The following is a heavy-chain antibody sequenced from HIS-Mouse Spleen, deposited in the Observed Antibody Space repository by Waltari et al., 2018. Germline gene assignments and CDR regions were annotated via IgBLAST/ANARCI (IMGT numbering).Heavy chain of an antibody. Sequence: SYGMHWVRQAPGKGLEWVAVISYDGSNKYYADSVKGRFTISRDNSKNTLYLQMNSLRAEDTAVYYCAKLFHYYDSSGYLDYWGQGTLVTVSS. V-gene: IGHV3-30*18. CDR2: ISYDGSNK. D-gene: IGHD3-22*01. J-gene: IGHJ4*02. CDR1: SYG. CDR3: AKLFHYYDSSGYLDY.